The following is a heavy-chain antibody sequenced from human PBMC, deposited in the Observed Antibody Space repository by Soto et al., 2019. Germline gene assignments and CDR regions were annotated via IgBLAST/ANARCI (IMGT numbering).Heavy chain of an antibody. Sequence: QVQLVESGGGVVQPGRSLRLSCAASGFTFSSYAMHWVRQAPGKGLEWVAVISYDGSNKYYADSVKGRFTISRDNSKNPLYLQMNGLRAEVTAVYYCARDPLWGTAMVLWYFDLWGRGTLVTVSS. J-gene: IGHJ2*01. CDR1: GFTFSSYA. V-gene: IGHV3-30-3*01. CDR3: ARDPLWGTAMVLWYFDL. CDR2: ISYDGSNK. D-gene: IGHD5-18*01.